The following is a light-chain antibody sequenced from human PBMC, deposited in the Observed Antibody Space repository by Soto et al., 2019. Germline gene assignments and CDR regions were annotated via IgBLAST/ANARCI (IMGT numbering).Light chain of an antibody. V-gene: IGKV1-39*01. Sequence: DIQMTQSPSSLSASVGDRVTITCLASQRISSHLNWYQQKPGKAPKLLIYAASSLQSGVPSRFSGSGSGTDFTLTISSLQPEDFASYYCQQSYNTPRTFGQGTKVDIK. CDR2: AAS. J-gene: IGKJ1*01. CDR3: QQSYNTPRT. CDR1: QRISSH.